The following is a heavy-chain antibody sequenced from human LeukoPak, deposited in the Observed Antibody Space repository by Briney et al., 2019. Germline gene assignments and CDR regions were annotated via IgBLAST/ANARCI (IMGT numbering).Heavy chain of an antibody. J-gene: IGHJ4*02. Sequence: GGSLRLSCAASGFTFDDYGMSWVRQAPGKGLEWVSAISGSGGSTYYADSVKGRFTISRDNSKNTLYLQMNSLRAEDTAVYYCAKGADYGDYNLGHWGQGTLVTVSS. CDR3: AKGADYGDYNLGH. CDR2: ISGSGGST. V-gene: IGHV3-23*01. D-gene: IGHD4-17*01. CDR1: GFTFDDYG.